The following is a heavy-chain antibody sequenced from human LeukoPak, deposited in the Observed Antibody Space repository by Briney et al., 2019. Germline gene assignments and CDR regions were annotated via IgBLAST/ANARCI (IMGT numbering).Heavy chain of an antibody. CDR3: AKEQAMRFRLNSIYFDY. CDR1: GFTFSSYG. D-gene: IGHD2-2*01. V-gene: IGHV3-30*18. J-gene: IGHJ4*02. Sequence: PGGSLRLSCAASGFTFSSYGMQWVRQGPGKGLEWVAVLLYDGSNKYYADSVKGRFTISRDNSKNTQYLKMNSLRAEDTAVYYCAKEQAMRFRLNSIYFDYCGQGTLVTVSS. CDR2: LLYDGSNK.